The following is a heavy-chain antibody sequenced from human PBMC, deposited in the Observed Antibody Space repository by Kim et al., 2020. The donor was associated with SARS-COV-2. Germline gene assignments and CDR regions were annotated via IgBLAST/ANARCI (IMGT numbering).Heavy chain of an antibody. D-gene: IGHD3-16*01. J-gene: IGHJ4*02. CDR2: ISSNGGST. V-gene: IGHV3-64D*09. Sequence: GGSLRLSCSASGFTFSSYAMHWVRQAPGKGLEYVSAISSNGGSTYYTNSVKGRFTISRDNSKNTLYLQMSSLRAEDTAVYYCVKDLGPRMGYFDYWGQGTLVTVSS. CDR3: VKDLGPRMGYFDY. CDR1: GFTFSSYA.